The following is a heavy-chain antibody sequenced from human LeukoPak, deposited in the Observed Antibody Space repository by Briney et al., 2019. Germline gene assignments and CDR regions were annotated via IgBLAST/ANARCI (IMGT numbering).Heavy chain of an antibody. CDR1: GFFFDDYG. D-gene: IGHD4-17*01. CDR2: ISWQSRTT. J-gene: IGHJ5*02. V-gene: IGHV3-9*01. CDR3: TVFGDSNH. Sequence: PGRSLRLSCVGSGFFFDDYGVHWVRQVPGKGLEWVSGISWQSRTTKYADSVRGRFTISRDTSKNTLYLQISSLRVEDTAVYYCTVFGDSNHWGQGTLVTVSS.